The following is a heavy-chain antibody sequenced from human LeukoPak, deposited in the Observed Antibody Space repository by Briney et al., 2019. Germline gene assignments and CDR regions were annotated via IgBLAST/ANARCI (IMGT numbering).Heavy chain of an antibody. Sequence: PGGSLRLSCAASGFTFSSYWMHWVRQAPGKGLVWVSRINSDGSSTSYADSVKGRFTISRDNAKNTLYLQMNSLRAEDTAVYYCARVYCSGGSCYYYYYMDVWGKGTTDTVSS. CDR1: GFTFSSYW. CDR2: INSDGSST. J-gene: IGHJ6*03. V-gene: IGHV3-74*01. CDR3: ARVYCSGGSCYYYYYMDV. D-gene: IGHD2-15*01.